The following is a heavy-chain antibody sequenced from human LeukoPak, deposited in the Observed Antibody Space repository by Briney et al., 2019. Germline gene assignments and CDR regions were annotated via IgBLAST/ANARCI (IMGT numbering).Heavy chain of an antibody. D-gene: IGHD1-26*01. CDR3: ARAQVGAPTDL. J-gene: IGHJ5*02. V-gene: IGHV3-74*01. CDR2: IHGDGDNI. Sequence: GGSLRHSYAASGFPFSSYAMYWVRQAPGKGLVWVARIHGDGDNISYADSVRGRFTISRDNAKDTLYLHMNSLRPEDTAVYYCARAQVGAPTDLWGQGTLVSVSS. CDR1: GFPFSSYA.